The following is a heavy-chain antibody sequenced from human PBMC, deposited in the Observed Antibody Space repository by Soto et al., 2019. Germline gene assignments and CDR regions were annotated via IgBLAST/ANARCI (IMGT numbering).Heavy chain of an antibody. J-gene: IGHJ6*02. CDR3: AREPVVVITYYYYYGMDV. V-gene: IGHV1-46*01. Sequence: ASVKVSCKASGYTFTSYYMHWVRQAPGQGLEWMGIINPSGGSTSYAQKFQGRVTMTRDTSTSTVYMELSSLRPEDTAVYYCAREPVVVITYYYYYGMDVWGQGTTVTVSS. D-gene: IGHD3-22*01. CDR2: INPSGGST. CDR1: GYTFTSYY.